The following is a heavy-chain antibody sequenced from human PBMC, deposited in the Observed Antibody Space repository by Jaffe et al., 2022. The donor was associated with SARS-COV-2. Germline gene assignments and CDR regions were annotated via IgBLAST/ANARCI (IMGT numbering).Heavy chain of an antibody. CDR1: GGSISGYY. Sequence: QVQLQESGPGLVKPSETLSLTCTVSGGSISGYYWNWIRQSPGKGLEWIGYIYYSGSTNYNPSLKSRVTISIDTSKIQFSLKITSVTTADTAVYFCARGGNYYESGLDWFDPWGQGTLVTVSS. CDR2: IYYSGST. CDR3: ARGGNYYESGLDWFDP. V-gene: IGHV4-59*01. J-gene: IGHJ5*02. D-gene: IGHD3-10*01.